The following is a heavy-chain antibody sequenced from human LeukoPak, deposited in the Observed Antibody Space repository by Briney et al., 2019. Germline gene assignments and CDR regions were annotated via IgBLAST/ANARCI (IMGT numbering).Heavy chain of an antibody. CDR3: AKVSHYDILTDYYYYYYMDV. Sequence: GGSLRLSCAASEFSVGSNYMTWVRQAPGKGLEWVSLIYSGGSTYYADSVKGRFTISRDNSKNTLYLQMNSLRAEDTAVYYCAKVSHYDILTDYYYYYYMDVWGKGTTVTISS. J-gene: IGHJ6*03. D-gene: IGHD3-9*01. V-gene: IGHV3-66*01. CDR2: IYSGGST. CDR1: EFSVGSNY.